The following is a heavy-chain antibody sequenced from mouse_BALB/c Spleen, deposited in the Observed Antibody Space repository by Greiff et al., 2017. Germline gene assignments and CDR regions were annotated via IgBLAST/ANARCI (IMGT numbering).Heavy chain of an antibody. CDR3: AGTTYYFDY. CDR1: GFNIKDTY. Sequence: VHVKQSGAELVKPGASVKLSCTASGFNIKDTYMHWVKQRPEQGLEWIGRIDPANGNTKYDPKFQGKATITADTSSNTAYLQLSSLTSEDTAVYYCAGTTYYFDYWGQGTTLTVSS. CDR2: IDPANGNT. J-gene: IGHJ2*01. D-gene: IGHD1-1*01. V-gene: IGHV14-3*02.